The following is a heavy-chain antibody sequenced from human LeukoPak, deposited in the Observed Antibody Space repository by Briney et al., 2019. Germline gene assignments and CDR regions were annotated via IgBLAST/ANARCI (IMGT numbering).Heavy chain of an antibody. CDR3: ARNPGIAAAGTFDY. D-gene: IGHD6-13*01. J-gene: IGHJ4*02. V-gene: IGHV1-46*01. CDR2: INPSGGST. CDR1: GYTFTSFY. Sequence: GASVKVSCKASGYTFTSFYMHWVRQAPGQGLEWMGIINPSGGSTSYAQKFQGRVTMTRDTSTNTVYVELSSLRSEDTAVYYCARNPGIAAAGTFDYWGQGTLVTVSS.